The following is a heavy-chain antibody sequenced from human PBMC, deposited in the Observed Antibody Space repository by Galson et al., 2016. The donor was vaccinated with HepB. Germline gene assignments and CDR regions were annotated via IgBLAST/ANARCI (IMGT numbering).Heavy chain of an antibody. V-gene: IGHV4-31*03. J-gene: IGHJ3*01. CDR3: ARTHRPSGWGAFDV. CDR1: GGARGFY. Sequence: TLSLTCTVSGGARGFYWSWVRQHPVKGLEWIGYIYDSGNTYYNPSLKSRAAISADTSKNQFSLNLTSVTAADTAVYYCARTHRPSGWGAFDVWGPGTMVTVSS. D-gene: IGHD3-10*01. CDR2: IYDSGNT.